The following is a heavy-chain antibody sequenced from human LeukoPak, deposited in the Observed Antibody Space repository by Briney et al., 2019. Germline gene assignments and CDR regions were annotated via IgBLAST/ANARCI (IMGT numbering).Heavy chain of an antibody. J-gene: IGHJ4*02. CDR2: IYPGDSDT. D-gene: IGHD1-26*01. V-gene: IGHV5-51*01. CDR3: ARLVRASTRGFYFDY. CDR1: GXSFTSYC. Sequence: AGESLKITFKGSGXSFTSYCIGWVRQMPGKGLEWMGIIYPGDSDTRYSPSFQGQVTISADKSISTAYLQWSSLKASDTAMYYCARLVRASTRGFYFDYWGQGALVTVSS.